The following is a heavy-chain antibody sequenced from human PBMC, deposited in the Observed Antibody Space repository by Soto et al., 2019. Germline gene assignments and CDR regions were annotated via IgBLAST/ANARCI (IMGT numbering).Heavy chain of an antibody. Sequence: PGGSLRLSCAASGFSFSISPMHWVRQAPGKGLEWVALISPAGTNQYYADSAKGRFTISRDNSKNTLYLQMNSLRPEDTGLYYCARENSRISPRLFQHWGQGTLVTVSS. CDR3: ARENSRISPRLFQH. CDR1: GFSFSISP. D-gene: IGHD6-6*01. CDR2: ISPAGTNQ. V-gene: IGHV3-30-3*01. J-gene: IGHJ1*01.